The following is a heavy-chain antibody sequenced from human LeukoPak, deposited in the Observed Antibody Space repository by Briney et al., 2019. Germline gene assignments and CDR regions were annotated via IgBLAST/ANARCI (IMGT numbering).Heavy chain of an antibody. CDR1: GFTFSSYW. J-gene: IGHJ4*02. CDR3: ARDFMYSITCAGC. V-gene: IGHV3-74*01. CDR2: IKTDGSSA. D-gene: IGHD6-13*01. Sequence: GGSLRLSCAASGFTFSSYWMHWVRQVPGKGLMWVSRIKTDGSSASYADSVKGRFTISRDNAKNTLYLQMNSLRVEDTAVYYCARDFMYSITCAGCWGQGTLVTVSS.